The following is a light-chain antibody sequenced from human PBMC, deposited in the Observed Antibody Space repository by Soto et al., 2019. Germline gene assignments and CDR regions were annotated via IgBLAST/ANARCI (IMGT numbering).Light chain of an antibody. V-gene: IGKV3-15*01. CDR3: QQYNDWPSFT. CDR2: GAS. J-gene: IGKJ3*01. CDR1: QSVSYN. Sequence: EIMMTQSPVTLSVSQGEGATLSCRASQSVSYNLAWYQHKPGQAPRLLIYGASTRVTGIPARFSGSGSGTEFTLTISSLQSEDFAVYYCQQYNDWPSFTFGPGTRVDI.